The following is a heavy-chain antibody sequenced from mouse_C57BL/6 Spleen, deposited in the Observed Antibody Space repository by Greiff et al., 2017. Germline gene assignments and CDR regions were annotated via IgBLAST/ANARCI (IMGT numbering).Heavy chain of an antibody. J-gene: IGHJ2*01. V-gene: IGHV1-69*01. CDR3: ARCGSSPYDFDY. CDR1: GYTFTSYW. Sequence: VQLQQPGAELVMPGASVKLSCKASGYTFTSYWMHWVKQRPGQGLEWIGEIDPSDSYTNYNQKFKGKSTLTVDKSSSTAYMQLSSLTSEDSAVYYCARCGSSPYDFDYWGQGTTLTVSS. CDR2: IDPSDSYT. D-gene: IGHD1-1*01.